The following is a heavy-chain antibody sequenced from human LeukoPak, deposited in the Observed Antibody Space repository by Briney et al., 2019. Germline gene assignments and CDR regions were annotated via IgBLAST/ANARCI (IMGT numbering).Heavy chain of an antibody. Sequence: PSETLSLTCTVSGGSISSSSYYWGWIRQPPGKGLEWIGSIYYSGSTYYNPSLKSRVTISVDTSKNQFTLKLSSVTAADTAVYYCARNHGGWFDSWGQGTLVTVSS. CDR2: IYYSGST. J-gene: IGHJ5*01. D-gene: IGHD4-23*01. CDR3: ARNHGGWFDS. V-gene: IGHV4-39*06. CDR1: GGSISSSSYY.